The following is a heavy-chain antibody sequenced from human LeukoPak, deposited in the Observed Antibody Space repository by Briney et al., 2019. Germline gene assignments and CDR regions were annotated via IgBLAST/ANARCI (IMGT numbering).Heavy chain of an antibody. D-gene: IGHD3-10*01. Sequence: PGGSLGLSCAASGFTFDDYAMHWVRQAPGKGLEWVSGISWNSGSIGYADSVKGRFTISRDNAKNSLYLQMNSLRAEDMALYYCAKDYAPDYGSGSYIDYWGQGTLVTVSS. CDR2: ISWNSGSI. CDR3: AKDYAPDYGSGSYIDY. J-gene: IGHJ4*02. V-gene: IGHV3-9*03. CDR1: GFTFDDYA.